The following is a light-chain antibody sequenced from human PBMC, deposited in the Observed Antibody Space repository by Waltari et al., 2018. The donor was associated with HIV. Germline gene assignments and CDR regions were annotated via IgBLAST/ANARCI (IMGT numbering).Light chain of an antibody. CDR2: VNN. CDR3: QSYDSSLSGVV. Sequence: QSVLTQPPSVSGAPGQRVTISCSGSSANIGAGYGVNWYRQLPGTAPKLLIYVNNNRPSGVPDRFSGSVSGTSASLAITGLQAEDEADYYCQSYDSSLSGVVFGGGTNLTVL. CDR1: SANIGAGYG. V-gene: IGLV1-40*01. J-gene: IGLJ2*01.